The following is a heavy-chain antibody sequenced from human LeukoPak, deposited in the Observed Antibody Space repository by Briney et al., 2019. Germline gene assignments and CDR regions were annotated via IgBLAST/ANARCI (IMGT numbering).Heavy chain of an antibody. Sequence: SETLSLTCAVYGGSFSGYYWSWIRQPAGKGLEWIGRIYTSGSTNYNPSLKSRVTMSVDTSKNQFSLKLSSVTAADTAVYYCARGYSSSWYVVDYWGQGTLVTVSS. J-gene: IGHJ4*02. CDR2: IYTSGST. V-gene: IGHV4-59*10. CDR1: GGSFSGYY. CDR3: ARGYSSSWYVVDY. D-gene: IGHD6-13*01.